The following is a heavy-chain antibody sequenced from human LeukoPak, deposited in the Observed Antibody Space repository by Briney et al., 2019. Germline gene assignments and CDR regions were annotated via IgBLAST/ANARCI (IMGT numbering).Heavy chain of an antibody. J-gene: IGHJ4*02. CDR3: ARDIGYDYVWGSYRSGGDYFDC. CDR1: GGSISSYY. CDR2: IYTSGST. D-gene: IGHD3-16*02. Sequence: SETLSLTCTVSGGSISSYYWSWIRQPAGKGLEWIGRIYTSGSTNYNPSLKSRVTMSVDTSKNQFSLKLSSVTAADTAVYYCARDIGYDYVWGSYRSGGDYFDCWGQGTLVTVSS. V-gene: IGHV4-4*07.